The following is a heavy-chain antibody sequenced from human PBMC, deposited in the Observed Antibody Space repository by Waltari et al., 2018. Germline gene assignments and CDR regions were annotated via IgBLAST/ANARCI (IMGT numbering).Heavy chain of an antibody. J-gene: IGHJ5*02. CDR1: GYTFTSYG. CDR3: ARDLDMEWLPGGNWFDP. D-gene: IGHD3-3*01. CDR2: ISAYNGNT. V-gene: IGHV1-18*01. Sequence: SGAEVKKPGASVKVSCKASGYTFTSYGISWVRQAPGQGLEWMGWISAYNGNTNYAQKLQGRVTMTTDTSTSTAYMELRSLRSDDTAVYYCARDLDMEWLPGGNWFDPWGQGTLVTVSS.